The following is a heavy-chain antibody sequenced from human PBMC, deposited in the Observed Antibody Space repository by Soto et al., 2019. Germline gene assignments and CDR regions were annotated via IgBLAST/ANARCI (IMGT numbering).Heavy chain of an antibody. Sequence: PSETLSLTCAVSGASISRGGFHWGWIRQPPGQGLEWIGSLYSGSTYYNPSLKSRVTISADTSKNEFSLRLTSVTAADTAVYYCARRGSGHTFDYWGQGTLVTSPQ. CDR1: GASISRGGFH. V-gene: IGHV4-39*01. D-gene: IGHD3-10*01. CDR3: ARRGSGHTFDY. CDR2: LYSGST. J-gene: IGHJ4*02.